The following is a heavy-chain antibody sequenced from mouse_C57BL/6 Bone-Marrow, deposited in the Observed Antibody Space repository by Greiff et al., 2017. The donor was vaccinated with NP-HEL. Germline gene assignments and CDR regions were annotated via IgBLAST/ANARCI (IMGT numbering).Heavy chain of an antibody. J-gene: IGHJ4*01. V-gene: IGHV2-2*01. Sequence: QVQLQQSGPGLVQPSQSLSITCTVSGFSLTSYGVHWVRQSPGKGLEWLGVIWSGGSTDYNADFISRLSISKDKTNSHVVFKQNSLQADDTAIYYCTRAEIYYDCARSSMDYWGQGTSVTVSS. CDR1: GFSLTSYG. D-gene: IGHD2-4*01. CDR3: TRAEIYYDCARSSMDY. CDR2: IWSGGST.